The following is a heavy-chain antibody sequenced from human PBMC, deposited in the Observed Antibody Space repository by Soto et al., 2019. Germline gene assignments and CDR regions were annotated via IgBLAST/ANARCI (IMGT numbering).Heavy chain of an antibody. D-gene: IGHD3-3*01. CDR3: ARASRGATYYDFWSRDYYYYYYGMDV. CDR1: GYSFTSYW. CDR2: IYPGDSDT. J-gene: IGHJ6*02. Sequence: GASLKISCEGSGYSFTSYWIGWVRQMSGKGLEWMGIIYPGDSDTRYSPSFQGQVTISADKSISTAYLQWSSLKASDTAMYYCARASRGATYYDFWSRDYYYYYYGMDVWGQGTTVTVSS. V-gene: IGHV5-51*01.